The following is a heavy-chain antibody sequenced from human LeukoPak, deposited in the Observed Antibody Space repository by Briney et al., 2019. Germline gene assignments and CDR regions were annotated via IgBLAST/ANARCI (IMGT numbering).Heavy chain of an antibody. CDR1: GGSISSGGYY. CDR2: IYYSGST. V-gene: IGHV4-31*03. J-gene: IGHJ3*02. CDR3: ARHTPNRGGDAFDI. D-gene: IGHD7-27*01. Sequence: NPSETLSLTCTVSGGSISSGGYYWSWIRPHPGKGLEWIGYIYYSGSTCYNPSLKSRVTMSVDTSKTQFSLQLSSVTAADTAVYYCARHTPNRGGDAFDIWGQGTMVTVSS.